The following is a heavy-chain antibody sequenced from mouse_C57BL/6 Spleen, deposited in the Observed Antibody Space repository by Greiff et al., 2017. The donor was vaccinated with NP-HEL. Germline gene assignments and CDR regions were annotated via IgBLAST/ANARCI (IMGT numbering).Heavy chain of an antibody. CDR2: ISYDGSN. CDR3: ARPMIYDGYYGAMDY. CDR1: GYSITSGYY. D-gene: IGHD2-3*01. V-gene: IGHV3-6*01. J-gene: IGHJ4*01. Sequence: QSGPGLVKPSQSQSLTCSVTGYSITSGYYWNWIRQFPGNKLEWMGYISYDGSNNYNPSLKNRISITRDTSKNQFFLKLNSVTTEDTATYYCARPMIYDGYYGAMDYWGQGTSVTVSS.